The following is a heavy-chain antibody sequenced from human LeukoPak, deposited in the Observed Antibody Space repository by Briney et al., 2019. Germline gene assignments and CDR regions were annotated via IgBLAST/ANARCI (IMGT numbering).Heavy chain of an antibody. V-gene: IGHV4-59*01. Sequence: PSETLSLTCTVSGGSINSYVWSWIRQPPGKGREWIGYIYYNGSANYNPSLKSRVTILLDTSRNQFSLRLSSVTAADTAVYYCARGGGSGWRGPLGFWGQGTLVTVSS. CDR1: GGSINSYV. J-gene: IGHJ4*02. D-gene: IGHD6-19*01. CDR3: ARGGGSGWRGPLGF. CDR2: IYYNGSA.